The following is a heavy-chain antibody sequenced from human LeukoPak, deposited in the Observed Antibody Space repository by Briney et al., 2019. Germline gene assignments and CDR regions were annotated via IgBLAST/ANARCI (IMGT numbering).Heavy chain of an antibody. J-gene: IGHJ6*02. D-gene: IGHD4-11*01. CDR3: ASHYSDYAYYYYGMDV. V-gene: IGHV3-21*01. CDR2: ISSSSSYI. Sequence: GGSLRLSCAASGFTFSSYSMNWVRQAPRKGLEWVSSISSSSSYIYYADSVKGRFTISRDNAKNSLYLQMNSLRAEDTAVYYCASHYSDYAYYYYGMDVWGQGTTVTVSS. CDR1: GFTFSSYS.